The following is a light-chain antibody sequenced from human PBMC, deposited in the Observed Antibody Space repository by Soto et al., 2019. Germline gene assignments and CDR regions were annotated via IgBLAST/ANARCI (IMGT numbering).Light chain of an antibody. V-gene: IGLV2-23*01. Sequence: QSALTQPGSVSWSPGQAITISCTRTRSDVGGYIVVSWYQQHPGKAPKLIIYEGTQRPSGVSYRFSGSKSGNSASLTISGLQAEDEAFYFCCSYVGSSVIFGGGSKVTVL. J-gene: IGLJ2*01. CDR2: EGT. CDR3: CSYVGSSVI. CDR1: RSDVGGYIV.